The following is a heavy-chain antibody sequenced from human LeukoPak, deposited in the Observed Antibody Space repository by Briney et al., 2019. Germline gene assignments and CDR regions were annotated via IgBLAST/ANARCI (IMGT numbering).Heavy chain of an antibody. D-gene: IGHD6-6*01. Sequence: SETLSLTCTVSGGSISSYYWSWIRQPPGKGLEWIGYIYYSGSTNYNPSLKSRVTISVDTSKNQFSLKLSSVTAADTAVYYCARNLVPLGCLGHCFTYYFEKWGQGVLVTVSS. J-gene: IGHJ4*02. V-gene: IGHV4-59*08. CDR2: IYYSGST. CDR3: ARNLVPLGCLGHCFTYYFEK. CDR1: GGSISSYY.